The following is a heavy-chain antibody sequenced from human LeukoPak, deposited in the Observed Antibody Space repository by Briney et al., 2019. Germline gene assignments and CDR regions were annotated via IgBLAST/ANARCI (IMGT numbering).Heavy chain of an antibody. CDR3: ARDCIAAAGTGYFDY. J-gene: IGHJ4*02. V-gene: IGHV3-23*01. D-gene: IGHD6-13*01. Sequence: GGSLRLSCAASGFTFSNYAMSWVRQAPGKGLEWVSVISGSGSSPYYADSVKGRFTISRDNSKNTLYLQMNSLRAEDTAVYYCARDCIAAAGTGYFDYWGQGTLVTVSS. CDR1: GFTFSNYA. CDR2: ISGSGSSP.